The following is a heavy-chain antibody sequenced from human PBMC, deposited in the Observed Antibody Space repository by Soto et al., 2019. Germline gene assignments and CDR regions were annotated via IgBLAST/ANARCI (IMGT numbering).Heavy chain of an antibody. CDR1: GFTFSSYG. D-gene: IGHD2-2*01. CDR2: ISYDGSNK. V-gene: IGHV3-30*18. CDR3: AKDLGYCSSTSCLCYYYGMDV. J-gene: IGHJ6*02. Sequence: QVQLVESGGGVVQPGRSLRLSCAASGFTFSSYGMHWVRQAPGKGLEWVAVISYDGSNKYYADSVKGRFTISRDNSKNTLYLQMNSLRAEDTAVYYCAKDLGYCSSTSCLCYYYGMDVWGQGTTVTVSS.